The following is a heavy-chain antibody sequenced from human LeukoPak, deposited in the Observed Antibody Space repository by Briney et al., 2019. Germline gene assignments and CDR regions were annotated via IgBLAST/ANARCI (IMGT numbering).Heavy chain of an antibody. Sequence: SETLSLTCTVSGYSISSGYYWGWIRQPPGKGLEWIGSIYHSGSTNYNPSLKSRVTISVDTSKNQFSLKLSSVTAADTAVYYCARDVGGNYFDYWGQGTLVTVSS. CDR3: ARDVGGNYFDY. CDR2: IYHSGST. V-gene: IGHV4-38-2*02. D-gene: IGHD4-23*01. J-gene: IGHJ4*02. CDR1: GYSISSGYY.